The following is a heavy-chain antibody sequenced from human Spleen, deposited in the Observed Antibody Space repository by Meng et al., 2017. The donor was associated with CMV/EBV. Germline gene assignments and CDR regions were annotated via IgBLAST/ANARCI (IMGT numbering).Heavy chain of an antibody. D-gene: IGHD3-3*01. Sequence: ETLSLTCAASGLTVSSNYMTWIRQAPGKGLEWVSLIYSGGDTFYADSVKGRFTISRDNSKNTLYLQMCSLTAEDTAVYYCARSNFWSGYSEFYYWGQGTLVTVSS. J-gene: IGHJ4*02. CDR1: GLTVSSNY. CDR2: IYSGGDT. CDR3: ARSNFWSGYSEFYY. V-gene: IGHV3-66*02.